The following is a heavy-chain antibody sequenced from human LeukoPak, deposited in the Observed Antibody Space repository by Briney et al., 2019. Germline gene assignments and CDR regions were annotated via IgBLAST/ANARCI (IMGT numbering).Heavy chain of an antibody. D-gene: IGHD3-16*02. Sequence: GGSLRLSCAASGFTFSSYGMHWVRQAPGKGLEWVAFIRYDGSNKYYADSVKGRFTISRDNSKNTLYLQMNSLRAGDTAVYHCAKDHDYVWGSYHDHYYFDYWGQGTLVTVSS. J-gene: IGHJ4*02. CDR3: AKDHDYVWGSYHDHYYFDY. V-gene: IGHV3-30*02. CDR1: GFTFSSYG. CDR2: IRYDGSNK.